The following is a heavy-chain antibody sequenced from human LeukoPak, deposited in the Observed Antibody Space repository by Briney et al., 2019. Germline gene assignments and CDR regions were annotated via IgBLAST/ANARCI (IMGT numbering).Heavy chain of an antibody. J-gene: IGHJ4*02. D-gene: IGHD3-9*01. CDR3: ARARGEYYDILTGYTN. CDR1: GFTVSSNY. CDR2: IYSGGST. V-gene: IGHV3-53*01. Sequence: GSLSLSFAASGFTVSSNYMSWVRQAPGKGLEWVSVIYSGGSTYYADSVKGRFTISRDNSKNTLYLQMSSLRAEDTAVYYCARARGEYYDILTGYTNWGQGTLVTVSS.